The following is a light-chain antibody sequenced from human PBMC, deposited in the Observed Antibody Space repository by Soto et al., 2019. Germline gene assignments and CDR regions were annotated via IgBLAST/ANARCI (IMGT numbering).Light chain of an antibody. Sequence: EIVMTQSPATLSVSPGERATLSCRASQSVSSDLAWYQQKPGQAPRLLIYGASTRATGLPARFSGSGSGTDFTLTISGLQSEDFAVNYCQQYNNWPFTFGPGTKVDIK. CDR1: QSVSSD. CDR3: QQYNNWPFT. J-gene: IGKJ3*01. V-gene: IGKV3-15*01. CDR2: GAS.